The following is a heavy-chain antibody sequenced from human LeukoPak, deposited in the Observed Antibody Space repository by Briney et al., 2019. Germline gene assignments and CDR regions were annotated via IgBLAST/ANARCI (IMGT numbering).Heavy chain of an antibody. D-gene: IGHD3-3*01. Sequence: SETLSLTCTVSGGSISSGGYYWSWIRQPPGKGLEWIGYIYHSGSTYYNPSLKSRVTISVDRSKNQFSLKLSSVTAADTAVYYCARAGGRFLEWPFDYWGQGTLVTVSS. CDR2: IYHSGST. CDR1: GGSISSGGYY. J-gene: IGHJ4*02. CDR3: ARAGGRFLEWPFDY. V-gene: IGHV4-30-2*01.